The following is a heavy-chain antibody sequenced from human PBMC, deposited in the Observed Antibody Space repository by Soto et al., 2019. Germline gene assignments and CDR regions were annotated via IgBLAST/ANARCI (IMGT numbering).Heavy chain of an antibody. CDR2: IWYDGSNK. D-gene: IGHD6-19*01. V-gene: IGHV3-33*01. CDR1: GFTFSSYG. J-gene: IGHJ4*02. CDR3: ARGYSSGSIDY. Sequence: GGSLRLSCAASGFTFSSYGMHWVRQAPGKGLEWVAVIWYDGSNKYYADSVKGRFTISRDNSKNTLYLQMNSLRAEDTAVYYCARGYSSGSIDYWGQGTLVTVSS.